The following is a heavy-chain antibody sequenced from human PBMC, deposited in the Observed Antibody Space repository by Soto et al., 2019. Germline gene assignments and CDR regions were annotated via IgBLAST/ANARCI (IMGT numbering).Heavy chain of an antibody. V-gene: IGHV4-59*01. J-gene: IGHJ4*02. CDR2: IYYSGST. CDR1: GGSISSYY. D-gene: IGHD2-2*01. CDR3: ARDGGKVPAAMKY. Sequence: PSETLSLTCTVSGGSISSYYWIWIRQPPGKGLEWIGYIYYSGSTNYNPSLKSRVTISVDTSKNQFSLKLSSVTAADTAVYYCARDGGKVPAAMKYWGQGTLVTVSS.